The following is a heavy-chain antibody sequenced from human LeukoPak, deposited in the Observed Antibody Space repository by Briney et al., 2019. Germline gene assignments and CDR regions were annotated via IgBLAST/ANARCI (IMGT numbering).Heavy chain of an antibody. CDR1: GGSISSGSYY. CDR2: IYTSGNT. J-gene: IGHJ3*02. D-gene: IGHD3-22*01. Sequence: PSQTLSLTCTVSGGSISSGSYYWTWIRQPAGKGLEWIGRIYTSGNTYYNPSLTSRVTISVDTSKNQFSLQLTSVSAADTAVYYCARERFHYYDTSGITAFDIWGQGTMVTVSS. V-gene: IGHV4-61*02. CDR3: ARERFHYYDTSGITAFDI.